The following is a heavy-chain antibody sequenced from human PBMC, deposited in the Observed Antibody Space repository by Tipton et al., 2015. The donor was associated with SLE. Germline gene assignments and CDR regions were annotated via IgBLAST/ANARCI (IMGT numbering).Heavy chain of an antibody. CDR2: IYHSGST. J-gene: IGHJ4*02. D-gene: IGHD1-1*01. V-gene: IGHV4-38-2*02. Sequence: GLVKPSETLSLTCTVYGYSISSGYYWGWIRQPPGKGLEWIGSIYHSGSTYYNPSLTSRVTISVDTSKNQFSLKLSPVTAADTAVYYCARAGRAWNLFDYWGQVTLVTVSS. CDR1: GYSISSGYY. CDR3: ARAGRAWNLFDY.